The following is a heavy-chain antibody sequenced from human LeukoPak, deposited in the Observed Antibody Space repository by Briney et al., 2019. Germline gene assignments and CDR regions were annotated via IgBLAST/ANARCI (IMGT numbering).Heavy chain of an antibody. CDR1: GLTFSDYY. CDR2: ISSSGSTI. D-gene: IGHD3-22*01. V-gene: IGHV3-11*04. J-gene: IGHJ3*02. Sequence: GGSLRLSCAASGLTFSDYYMSWIRQAPGKGLEWVSYISSSGSTIYYADSVKGRFTISRDNAKNSLYLQMNSLRAEDTAVYYCARDRYYDSSGYTDDAFDIWGQGTMVTVSS. CDR3: ARDRYYDSSGYTDDAFDI.